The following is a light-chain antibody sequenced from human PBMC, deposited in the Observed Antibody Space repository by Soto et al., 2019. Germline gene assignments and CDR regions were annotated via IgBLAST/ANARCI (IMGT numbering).Light chain of an antibody. CDR3: QQYNNWWT. J-gene: IGKJ1*01. V-gene: IGKV3-15*01. Sequence: EIVMTQSPATLSVSPGERATLSCRASQSVSSNLAWYQQKPGQAPRLLIYGASTRATVIPARFSGSGSGTEFTLTISSLQSEDVAVYYCQQYNNWWTFGQGTKVEIK. CDR1: QSVSSN. CDR2: GAS.